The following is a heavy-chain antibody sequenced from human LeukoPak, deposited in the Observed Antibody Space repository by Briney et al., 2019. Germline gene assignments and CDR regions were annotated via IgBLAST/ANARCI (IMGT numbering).Heavy chain of an antibody. D-gene: IGHD5-18*01. Sequence: PGGSLRLSCAASGFTFSTYWMHWVRQTPGKGPVWVSRIDSDGSTTSYADSVQDRFTISRDNSENTLYLQMNSLRAEDTAEYYCARVGVQPGYYYGMDVWGQGTTVTVSS. J-gene: IGHJ6*02. CDR3: ARVGVQPGYYYGMDV. CDR2: IDSDGSTT. V-gene: IGHV3-74*01. CDR1: GFTFSTYW.